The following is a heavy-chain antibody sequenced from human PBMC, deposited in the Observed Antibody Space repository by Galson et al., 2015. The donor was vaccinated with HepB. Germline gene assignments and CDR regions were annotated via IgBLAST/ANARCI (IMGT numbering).Heavy chain of an antibody. CDR3: ARGWWGVYCSSTSCYPDY. J-gene: IGHJ4*02. CDR1: GYTFTSYY. V-gene: IGHV1-46*01. Sequence: SVKVSCKASGYTFTSYYMHWVRQAPGQGLEWMGIINPSGGSTSYAQKFQGRVTMTRDTSTSTVYMELSSLRSEDTAVYYCARGWWGVYCSSTSCYPDYWGQGTLVTVSS. D-gene: IGHD2-2*01. CDR2: INPSGGST.